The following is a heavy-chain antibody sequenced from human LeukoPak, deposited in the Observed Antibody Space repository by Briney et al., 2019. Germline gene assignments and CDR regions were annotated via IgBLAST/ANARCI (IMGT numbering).Heavy chain of an antibody. CDR3: AREDYYDSSGYPRGYFDY. CDR2: IYYSGST. J-gene: IGHJ4*02. D-gene: IGHD3-22*01. CDR1: GGSISSYY. V-gene: IGHV4-59*01. Sequence: PSETLSLTCTVSGGSISSYYWSWIRQPPGKGLEWIGYIYYSGSTNYNPSLKSRVTISVDTSKNQFSLKLSSVTAADTAVYYCAREDYYDSSGYPRGYFDYWGQGTLVTVSS.